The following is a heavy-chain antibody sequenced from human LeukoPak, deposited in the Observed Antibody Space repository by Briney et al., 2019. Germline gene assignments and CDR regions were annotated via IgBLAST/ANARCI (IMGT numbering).Heavy chain of an antibody. Sequence: PGGSLRLSCAASGFTFSSYGMHWVRQAPGKGLEWVAVISYDGSNKYYADSVKGRFTISRDNSKNTLYLQMNSLRAEDTAVYYCARAGVAADFWSGYYHDYWGQGTLVTVSS. CDR1: GFTFSSYG. V-gene: IGHV3-30*03. CDR3: ARAGVAADFWSGYYHDY. J-gene: IGHJ4*02. D-gene: IGHD3-3*01. CDR2: ISYDGSNK.